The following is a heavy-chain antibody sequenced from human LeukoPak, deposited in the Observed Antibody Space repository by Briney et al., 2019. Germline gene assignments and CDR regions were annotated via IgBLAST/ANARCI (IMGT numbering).Heavy chain of an antibody. D-gene: IGHD2-2*01. J-gene: IGHJ4*02. CDR1: GFTFSSYG. CDR3: SKGRGPAAVAPDY. Sequence: PGGSPRLSCAASGFTFSSYGMNWVRQAPGKGLEWVSAIFASGGSTYYADSVKGRFTISRDNSKNTLYLQMNSLRAEDTALYYCSKGRGPAAVAPDYWGQGTLVTVSS. V-gene: IGHV3-23*01. CDR2: IFASGGST.